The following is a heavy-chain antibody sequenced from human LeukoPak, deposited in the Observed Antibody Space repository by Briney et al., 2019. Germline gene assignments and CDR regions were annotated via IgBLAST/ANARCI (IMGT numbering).Heavy chain of an antibody. CDR2: IYSGGST. CDR3: ARGVTMGYFDY. CDR1: GFIFRKYA. V-gene: IGHV3-53*01. Sequence: GGSLRLSCVASGFIFRKYAMSWVRQAPGKGLEWVSVIYSGGSTYYADSVKGRFTISRDNSKNTLYLQMNSLRAEDTAVYYCARGVTMGYFDYWGQGTLVTVSS. D-gene: IGHD3-10*01. J-gene: IGHJ4*02.